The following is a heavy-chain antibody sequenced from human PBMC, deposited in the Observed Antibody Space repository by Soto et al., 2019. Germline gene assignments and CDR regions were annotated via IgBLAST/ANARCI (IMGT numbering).Heavy chain of an antibody. CDR1: GYSFTSYW. D-gene: IGHD4-4*01. Sequence: GESLKISCKGSGYSFTSYWIGWVRQMPGKGLEWMGIIYPGDSDTRYSPSFQGQVTIPADKSISTAYLQWSSLKASDTAMYYCARRTTTVDNWFDPWGQGTLVTVSS. CDR3: ARRTTTVDNWFDP. J-gene: IGHJ5*02. V-gene: IGHV5-51*01. CDR2: IYPGDSDT.